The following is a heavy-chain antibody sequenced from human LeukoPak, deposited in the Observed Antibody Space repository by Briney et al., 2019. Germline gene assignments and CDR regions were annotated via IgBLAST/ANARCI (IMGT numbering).Heavy chain of an antibody. CDR2: ISGSGGST. CDR3: ASYDSSGYYHYFDY. CDR1: GFTFSSYA. Sequence: GGSLRLSCAASGFTFSSYAMSWVRQAPGKGLEWVSGISGSGGSTYYADSVKGRFTISRDNSKNTLYMQMNSLRAEDTAVYYCASYDSSGYYHYFDYWGQGTLVTVSS. V-gene: IGHV3-23*01. J-gene: IGHJ4*02. D-gene: IGHD3-22*01.